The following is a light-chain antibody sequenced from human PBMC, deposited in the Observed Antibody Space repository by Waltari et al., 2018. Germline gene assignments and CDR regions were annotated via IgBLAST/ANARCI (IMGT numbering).Light chain of an antibody. V-gene: IGKV3-11*01. J-gene: IGKJ4*01. CDR3: QHRNSWPPLLT. Sequence: EIVLTQSPATLSLSPGQSATLSCRASQSVSGSLAWYQQKPGQAPRLLIYDTSYRATDIAVRFSGSGSGTDFTLTINSLEPEDFAVYYCQHRNSWPPLLTFGGGTKVEIK. CDR1: QSVSGS. CDR2: DTS.